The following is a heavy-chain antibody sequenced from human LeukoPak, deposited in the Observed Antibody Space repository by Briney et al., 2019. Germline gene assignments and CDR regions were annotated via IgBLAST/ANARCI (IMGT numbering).Heavy chain of an antibody. D-gene: IGHD6-19*01. J-gene: IGHJ4*01. CDR3: ARDGNGFNSGWSAFFDY. V-gene: IGHV3-30*04. CDR2: ISYDGSNE. CDR1: GFTFSSYA. Sequence: GESLKISCAASGFTFSSYAMHWVRQAPGKGLEWVAVISYDGSNEYYADSVKGRFIISRDDSWNTLYLQMNSLRGEDTALYYCARDGNGFNSGWSAFFDYWGQGTLVTVSS.